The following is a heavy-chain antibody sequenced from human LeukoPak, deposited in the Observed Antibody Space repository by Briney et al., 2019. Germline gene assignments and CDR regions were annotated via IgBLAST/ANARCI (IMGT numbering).Heavy chain of an antibody. CDR3: ARGGALRAEYFQH. Sequence: SETLSLTCTVSGGSISSGGYYWSWIRQHPGKGLECIGYIYYSGSTYYNPSLKSRVTISVDTSKNQLSLKLSSVTAADTAVYYCARGGALRAEYFQHWGQGTLVTVSS. J-gene: IGHJ1*01. V-gene: IGHV4-31*03. CDR1: GGSISSGGYY. CDR2: IYYSGST. D-gene: IGHD3-16*01.